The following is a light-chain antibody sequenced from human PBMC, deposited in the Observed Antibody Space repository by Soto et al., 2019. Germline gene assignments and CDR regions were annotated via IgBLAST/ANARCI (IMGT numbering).Light chain of an antibody. V-gene: IGKV3-11*01. J-gene: IGKJ1*01. CDR3: QQRSNWPTWT. CDR2: DAS. Sequence: EIVLTQSPATLSLSPGERATLSCRASQSVSSYLAWYQQKPGQAPRLLIYDASNRATGIPARFSGSGSGTVFTLTISSLEPEDFAVYYCQQRSNWPTWTFGHGTKVEIK. CDR1: QSVSSY.